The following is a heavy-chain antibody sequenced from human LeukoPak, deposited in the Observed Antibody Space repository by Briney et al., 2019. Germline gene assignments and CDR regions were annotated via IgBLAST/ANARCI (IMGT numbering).Heavy chain of an antibody. CDR3: VTDYGGSSGAFDI. J-gene: IGHJ3*02. CDR1: GFTLSSYA. Sequence: WESLRLSCTGSGFTLSSYAMNWVRRAPGQGLEWVSSISSSSSDIYYTDSVKGRFTISRVNAKNSLYLQMNSLRAEDTAVYYCVTDYGGSSGAFDIWGQGTMVTVSS. D-gene: IGHD4-23*01. V-gene: IGHV3-21*01. CDR2: ISSSSSDI.